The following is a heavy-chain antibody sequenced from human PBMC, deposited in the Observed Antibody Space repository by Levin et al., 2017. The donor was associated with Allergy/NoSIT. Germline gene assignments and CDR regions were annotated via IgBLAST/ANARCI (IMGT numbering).Heavy chain of an antibody. CDR2: IKSKTDGGTT. CDR1: GLTFSIAW. D-gene: IGHD6-19*01. V-gene: IGHV3-15*01. J-gene: IGHJ4*02. CDR3: STAVPNTSGWDNYFDY. Sequence: KAGGSLRLSCAAPGLTFSIAWMSWVRQAPGKGLEWVGRIKSKTDGGTTDYAAPVKDRFTISRDDSKNTVYLQMNSLKTEDTAVYYCSTAVPNTSGWDNYFDYWGQGTLVTVSS.